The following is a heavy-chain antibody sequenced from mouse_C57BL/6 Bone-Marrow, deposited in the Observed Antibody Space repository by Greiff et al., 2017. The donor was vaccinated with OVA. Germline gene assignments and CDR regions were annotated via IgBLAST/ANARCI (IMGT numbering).Heavy chain of an antibody. Sequence: DVMLVESGGDLVKPGGSLKLSCAASGFTFSSYGMSWVRQTPDKRLEWVATISSGGSYTYYPDSVKGRFTISRDNAKNTLYLQMSSLKSEDTAMYYCARQGRTGAWFAYWGQGTLVTVSA. CDR3: ARQGRTGAWFAY. J-gene: IGHJ3*01. CDR1: GFTFSSYG. CDR2: ISSGGSYT. D-gene: IGHD4-1*01. V-gene: IGHV5-6*02.